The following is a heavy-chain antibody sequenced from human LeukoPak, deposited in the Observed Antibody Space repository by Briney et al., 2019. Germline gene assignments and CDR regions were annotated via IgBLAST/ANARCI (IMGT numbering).Heavy chain of an antibody. J-gene: IGHJ4*02. V-gene: IGHV4-34*01. CDR1: GGSFSGYY. CDR2: VNHSGST. CDR3: ARGRRDDFWSGYSLYYFDY. Sequence: PSETLSLTCAVYGGSFSGYYWSWIRQPPGKGLEWLGAVNHSGSTNYHPSLKSRVSISVDTSKNQFSLRLSSVTAADTAVYYCARGRRDDFWSGYSLYYFDYWGQGTLVTVSS. D-gene: IGHD3-3*01.